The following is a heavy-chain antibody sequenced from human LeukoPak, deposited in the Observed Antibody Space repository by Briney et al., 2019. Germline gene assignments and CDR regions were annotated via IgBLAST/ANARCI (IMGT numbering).Heavy chain of an antibody. Sequence: AGSLRPSSAAATPSFSTLWTSYVRQVPGKGLEWVGLIKPDGREKYYVDSVKGRFTISKDNPKNSLSLQMNSLRAEDTAAYYCARLEVAVVAGVDACGQGTTVIVSS. CDR2: IKPDGREK. D-gene: IGHD2-15*01. CDR3: ARLEVAVVAGVDA. V-gene: IGHV3-7*05. CDR1: TPSFSTLW. J-gene: IGHJ6*02.